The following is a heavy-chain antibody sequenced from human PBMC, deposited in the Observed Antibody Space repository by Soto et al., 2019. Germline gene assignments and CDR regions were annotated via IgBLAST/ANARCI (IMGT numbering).Heavy chain of an antibody. D-gene: IGHD3-10*01. CDR1: GFTFSTYT. CDR2: ISSSSTTI. CDR3: ARGASAHYGSGSYYWFDP. J-gene: IGHJ5*02. Sequence: EVQLVESGGGLVQPGGSLRLSCAASGFTFSTYTMNWVRQAPGKGLEWVSYISSSSTTIYYADSVKGRFTISRDNAKNSLYLQMNSLRAEDTAVHYCARGASAHYGSGSYYWFDPWGQGTLVTVSS. V-gene: IGHV3-48*01.